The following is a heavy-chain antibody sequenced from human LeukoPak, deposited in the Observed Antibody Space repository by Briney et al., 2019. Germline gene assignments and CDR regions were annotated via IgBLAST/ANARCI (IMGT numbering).Heavy chain of an antibody. CDR2: IYTYESP. J-gene: IGHJ4*02. CDR1: GGSISSGSYY. Sequence: PSQTLSLTCTVSGGSISSGSYYWSWIRQPAGKGLEWIGRIYTYESPNYNPSLKSRVTISVDTSKNQFSLKLSSVTAADTAVYYCARYGIAAAGTCFDYWGQGTLVTVSS. V-gene: IGHV4-61*02. D-gene: IGHD6-13*01. CDR3: ARYGIAAAGTCFDY.